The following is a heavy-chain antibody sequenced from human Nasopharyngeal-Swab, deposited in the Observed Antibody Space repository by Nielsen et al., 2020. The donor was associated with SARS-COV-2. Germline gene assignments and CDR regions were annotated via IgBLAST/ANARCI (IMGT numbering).Heavy chain of an antibody. V-gene: IGHV3-30*18. CDR3: AKDLKPMYYDFWSGYYTDYYYMDV. Sequence: WIRQPPGKGLEWGAVISYDGSNKYYADSVKGRFTISRDNSKNTLYLQMNSLRAEDTAVYYCAKDLKPMYYDFWSGYYTDYYYMDVWGKGTTVTVSS. CDR2: ISYDGSNK. J-gene: IGHJ6*03. D-gene: IGHD3-3*01.